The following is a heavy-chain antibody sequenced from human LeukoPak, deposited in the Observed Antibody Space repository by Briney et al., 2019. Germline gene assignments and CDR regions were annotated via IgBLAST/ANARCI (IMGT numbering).Heavy chain of an antibody. CDR3: VGSLNLDYYGMDV. V-gene: IGHV4-31*03. D-gene: IGHD2-15*01. Sequence: PSQTLSLTCTVSGVSISSGGYYWSWIRQHPGKGLEWIGYIYYSGSTYYNPSLKSRVTISVDTSKNQFSLKLSSVTAADTAVYYCVGSLNLDYYGMDVWGQGTTVTVSS. J-gene: IGHJ6*02. CDR1: GVSISSGGYY. CDR2: IYYSGST.